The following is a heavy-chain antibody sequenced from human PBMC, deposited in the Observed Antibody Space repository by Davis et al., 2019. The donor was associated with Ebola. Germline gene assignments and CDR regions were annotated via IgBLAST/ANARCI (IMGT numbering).Heavy chain of an antibody. V-gene: IGHV3-23*01. Sequence: GESLKISCAASGFTFSSYAMSWVRQAPGKGLEWVSAIDGGGDATYYADSVKGRFTISRDNSKNTLYLQTSSLRAEDTATYYCARDHTVLVHVGRDIAYENYYYGLDVWGQGTTVIVSS. J-gene: IGHJ6*02. D-gene: IGHD2-15*01. CDR3: ARDHTVLVHVGRDIAYENYYYGLDV. CDR1: GFTFSSYA. CDR2: IDGGGDAT.